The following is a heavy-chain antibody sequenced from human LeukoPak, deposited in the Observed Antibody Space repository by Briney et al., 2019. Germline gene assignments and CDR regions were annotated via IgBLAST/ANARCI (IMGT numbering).Heavy chain of an antibody. CDR2: THSSGST. J-gene: IGHJ4*02. V-gene: IGHV4-59*01. CDR1: GDSISGFY. CDR3: ARVGSEAVAGTGQYYFDY. Sequence: SETLSLTCTVSGDSISGFYWSWIRQPPGKGLEWIAYTHSSGSTNYNPSLKSRVTISVDTSKNQFSLKLTSVTAADTAVYYCARVGSEAVAGTGQYYFDYWGQGTLVTVSS. D-gene: IGHD6-19*01.